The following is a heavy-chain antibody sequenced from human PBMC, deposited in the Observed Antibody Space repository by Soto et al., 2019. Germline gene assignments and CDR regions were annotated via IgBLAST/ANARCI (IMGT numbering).Heavy chain of an antibody. D-gene: IGHD3-9*01. V-gene: IGHV5-10-1*01. CDR1: GYTFTNFW. J-gene: IGHJ3*01. CDR3: ARPFDFPDAFDL. Sequence: PGESLKISCEASGYTFTNFWISWVRQLPGKGLEWMGRIDPSDSFTNYSPSFQGHVTISTDESFSTAYLQWSSLKVSDSAMYYCARPFDFPDAFDLWGQGTLVTVSS. CDR2: IDPSDSFT.